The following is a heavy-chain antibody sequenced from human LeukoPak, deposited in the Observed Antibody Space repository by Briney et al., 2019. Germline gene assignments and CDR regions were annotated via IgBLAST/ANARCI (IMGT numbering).Heavy chain of an antibody. CDR1: GFTFSSYW. J-gene: IGHJ4*02. CDR2: INSDGSST. D-gene: IGHD6-19*01. CDR3: ARDRGIAVAPDY. Sequence: AGSLRLSCAASGFTFSSYWMHWVRQAPGKGLVWVSRINSDGSSTSYADSVKGRFTISRDNAKNTLYLQMNSLRAEDTAVYYCARDRGIAVAPDYWGQGTLVTVSS. V-gene: IGHV3-74*01.